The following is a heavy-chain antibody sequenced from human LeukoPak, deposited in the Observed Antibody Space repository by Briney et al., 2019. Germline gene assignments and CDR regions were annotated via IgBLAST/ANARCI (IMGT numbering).Heavy chain of an antibody. D-gene: IGHD6-19*01. Sequence: GRSLRLSCAASGFTFSRYAMHWVRQAPGKGLEWVAVISYDGANKHNADSVKGRFSISRDSSKNTLYLQMDGLRPEDTAVYYCARDQAVSGSNYYYGVDVWGKGTTVTVSS. CDR1: GFTFSRYA. V-gene: IGHV3-30*04. CDR2: ISYDGANK. J-gene: IGHJ6*04. CDR3: ARDQAVSGSNYYYGVDV.